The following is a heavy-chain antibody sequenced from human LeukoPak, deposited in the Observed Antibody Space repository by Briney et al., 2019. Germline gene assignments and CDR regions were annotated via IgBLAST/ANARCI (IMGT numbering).Heavy chain of an antibody. J-gene: IGHJ4*02. Sequence: PSETLSLTCAVSGYSISSGYYWGWIRQPPGKGLEWIGSIYHSGSTYYNPSLKSRVTISVDTSKNQFSPKLSSVTAADTAVYYCASYYDILTGIRGDYWGQGTLVTVSS. V-gene: IGHV4-38-2*01. CDR1: GYSISSGYY. CDR2: IYHSGST. CDR3: ASYYDILTGIRGDY. D-gene: IGHD3-9*01.